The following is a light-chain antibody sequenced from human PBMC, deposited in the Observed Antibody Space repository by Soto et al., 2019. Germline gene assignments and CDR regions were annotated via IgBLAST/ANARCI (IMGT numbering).Light chain of an antibody. CDR2: DSN. J-gene: IGKJ5*01. Sequence: VLTQSPATLSLSPGERATLSCRASQSIHTSLAWYQQKSGKPPRLVVYDSNLRANGVPDTFGGSRSGTEFTLTINSLETEDFAVYYCQQSNVWPTITFGQGTRLEIK. CDR3: QQSNVWPTIT. CDR1: QSIHTS. V-gene: IGKV3-11*01.